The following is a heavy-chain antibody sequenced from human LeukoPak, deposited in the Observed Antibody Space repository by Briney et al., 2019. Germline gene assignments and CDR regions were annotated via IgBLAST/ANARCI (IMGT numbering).Heavy chain of an antibody. V-gene: IGHV3-74*01. Sequence: PGGSLRLSCAASGFTFSSYWMHWVRQAPGKGLVWVSRINSDGSSTSYADSVKGRFTISGDNAKNTLYLQMNSLRAEDTAVYYCARDLRGDLYYYDSSGYQPLDYWGQGTLVTVSS. J-gene: IGHJ4*02. CDR2: INSDGSST. D-gene: IGHD3-22*01. CDR1: GFTFSSYW. CDR3: ARDLRGDLYYYDSSGYQPLDY.